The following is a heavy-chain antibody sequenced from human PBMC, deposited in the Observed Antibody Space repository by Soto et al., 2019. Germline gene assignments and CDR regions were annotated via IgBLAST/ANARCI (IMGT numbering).Heavy chain of an antibody. D-gene: IGHD3-10*01. Sequence: QVQLVQSGAEVKRPGASVKVSCKASGYNFIMYGISWVRQAPGQGLEWMGWMSTYTGDTNYAQKFQGRGTMTTDTSTSTAYMALRSLRDDDTALYFCARDPGAATGFEPWGQGTRVTVSS. CDR3: ARDPGAATGFEP. J-gene: IGHJ5*02. V-gene: IGHV1-18*01. CDR1: GYNFIMYG. CDR2: MSTYTGDT.